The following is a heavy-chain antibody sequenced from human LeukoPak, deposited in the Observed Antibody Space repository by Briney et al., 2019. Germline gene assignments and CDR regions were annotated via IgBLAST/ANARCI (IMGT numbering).Heavy chain of an antibody. D-gene: IGHD2-15*01. J-gene: IGHJ6*02. CDR1: GFTFSSYA. CDR3: ARDRPRSCSGGSCYGYGMDV. CDR2: ISYDGSNK. Sequence: GRSLRLSCAASGFTFSSYAMHWVRQAPGKGLEWVAVISYDGSNKYYADSVKGRFAISRDNSQNTLYLQMNSLRAEDTAVYYCARDRPRSCSGGSCYGYGMDVWGQGTTVTVSS. V-gene: IGHV3-30*09.